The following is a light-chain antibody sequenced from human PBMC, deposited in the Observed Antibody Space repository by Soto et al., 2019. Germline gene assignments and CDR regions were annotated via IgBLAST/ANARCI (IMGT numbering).Light chain of an antibody. Sequence: DIQMTQSPSTLSASVGDRVTITCRASQTISSWSAWYQQKPGKAPKLLIYDVSTLGSGVPSRFSGSGSGTDFTLTISSLQPDDFATYYCQQSNAFWTFGQGTKVDIK. CDR1: QTISSW. CDR2: DVS. J-gene: IGKJ1*01. CDR3: QQSNAFWT. V-gene: IGKV1-5*01.